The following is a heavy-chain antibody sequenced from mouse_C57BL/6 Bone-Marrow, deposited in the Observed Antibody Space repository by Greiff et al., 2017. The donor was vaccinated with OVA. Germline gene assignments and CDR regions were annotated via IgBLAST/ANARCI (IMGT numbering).Heavy chain of an antibody. V-gene: IGHV1-62-2*01. D-gene: IGHD2-12*01. Sequence: VQLVESGAELVKPGASVKLSCTASGYTFTEYTIHWVKQRSGQGLEWIGWFYPGSGSIKYNEKFKDKATLTADKSSSTVYMELSRLTSEDSAVYFSARHEEDYSNDFPAWFAYWGQGTLVTVSA. CDR1: GYTFTEYT. J-gene: IGHJ3*01. CDR3: ARHEEDYSNDFPAWFAY. CDR2: FYPGSGSI.